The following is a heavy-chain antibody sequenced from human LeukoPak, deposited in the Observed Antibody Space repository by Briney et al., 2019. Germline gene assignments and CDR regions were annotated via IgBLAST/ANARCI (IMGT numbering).Heavy chain of an antibody. CDR3: VSFYETY. CDR2: ISNNGGYT. Sequence: PGGSLRLSCAAYGFTFSSSAMSWVRQAPGKGLEWVSAISNNGGYTYYADSVQGRFTISKDNAKNTVYLQMTSLRAEDTAVYYCVSFYETYWGRGTMVTVSS. D-gene: IGHD2/OR15-2a*01. J-gene: IGHJ4*02. V-gene: IGHV3-23*01. CDR1: GFTFSSSA.